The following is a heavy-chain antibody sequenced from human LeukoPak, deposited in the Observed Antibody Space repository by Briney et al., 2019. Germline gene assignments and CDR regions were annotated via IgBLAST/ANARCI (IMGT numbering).Heavy chain of an antibody. D-gene: IGHD6-19*01. CDR3: ATSFRSGWGFDS. J-gene: IGHJ4*02. CDR1: GASMRDHY. V-gene: IGHV4-59*11. Sequence: PLETLSLTCAVSGASMRDHYWTWIRQPPGKGLEWIGSMYYMLNANSYNPSLKSRVSISVDTPDNQFSLKLKSVTAADTAVYYCATSFRSGWGFDSWGQGILVAVSS. CDR2: MYYMLNA.